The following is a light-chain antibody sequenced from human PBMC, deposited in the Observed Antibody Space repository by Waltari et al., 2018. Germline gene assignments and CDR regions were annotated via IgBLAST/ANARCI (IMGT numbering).Light chain of an antibody. J-gene: IGLJ2*01. Sequence: HSALPQPASVSGSPGQSITISCTGTSRDVGGYNYDSWYQQHPGKAPKLMIFDVSYRPSGISNRFSGSKSGNTASLTSSGLQAEDEADYYCNSYISSDTLELFGGGTSLTVL. CDR2: DVS. CDR3: NSYISSDTLEL. CDR1: SRDVGGYNY. V-gene: IGLV2-14*03.